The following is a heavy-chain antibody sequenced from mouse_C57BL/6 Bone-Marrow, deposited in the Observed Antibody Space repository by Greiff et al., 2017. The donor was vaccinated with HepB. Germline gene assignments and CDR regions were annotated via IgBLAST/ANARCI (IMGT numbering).Heavy chain of an antibody. V-gene: IGHV5-6*02. CDR3: ARYYYGPQAFAY. D-gene: IGHD1-1*01. CDR1: GFTFSSYG. Sequence: DVKLQESGGDLVKPGGSLKLSCAASGFTFSSYGMSWVRQTPDKRLEWVATISSGGSYTYYPDSVKGRFTISRDNAKNTLYLQMSSLKSEDTAMYYCARYYYGPQAFAYWGQGTLVTVSA. CDR2: ISSGGSYT. J-gene: IGHJ3*01.